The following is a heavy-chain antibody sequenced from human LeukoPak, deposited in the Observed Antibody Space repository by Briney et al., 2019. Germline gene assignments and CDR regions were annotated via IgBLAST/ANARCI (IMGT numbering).Heavy chain of an antibody. J-gene: IGHJ5*02. V-gene: IGHV4-34*01. CDR3: ARENVLEDGSGPLDP. CDR2: INHSGST. D-gene: IGHD3-10*01. CDR1: GGSFSGYY. Sequence: SETLSLTCAVYGGSFSGYYWSWIRQPPGKGLEWIGEINHSGSTNYNPSLKSRVTMSVDTSKNQFSLKLSSVTAADTAVYYCARENVLEDGSGPLDPWGQGTLVTVSS.